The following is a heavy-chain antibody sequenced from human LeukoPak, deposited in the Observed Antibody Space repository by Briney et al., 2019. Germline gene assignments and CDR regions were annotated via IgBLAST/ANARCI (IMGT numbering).Heavy chain of an antibody. J-gene: IGHJ4*02. D-gene: IGHD4-17*01. CDR1: GFTLSSYG. Sequence: GGSLRLSCAAAGFTLSSYGMPWGRPAPGKGLGWVAVIWYDGCNKYYADSVKGRFTISRDNSKNTLYLQMNSLRAEDTAVYYCARMTTVTSLGYWGQGTLVTVSS. V-gene: IGHV3-33*01. CDR2: IWYDGCNK. CDR3: ARMTTVTSLGY.